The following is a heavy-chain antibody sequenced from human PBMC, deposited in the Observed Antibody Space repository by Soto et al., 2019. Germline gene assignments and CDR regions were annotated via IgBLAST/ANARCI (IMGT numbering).Heavy chain of an antibody. V-gene: IGHV3-21*01. CDR1: GFTFSSYS. Sequence: GGSLRLSCAASGFTFSSYSMNWVRQAPGKGLEWVASISSSSSYIYYADSVKGRFTISRDNAKNSLYLQMNSLRAEDTAVYYCARDLEAYSSSNPFDYWGQGTPVTVSS. D-gene: IGHD6-6*01. CDR3: ARDLEAYSSSNPFDY. CDR2: ISSSSSYI. J-gene: IGHJ4*02.